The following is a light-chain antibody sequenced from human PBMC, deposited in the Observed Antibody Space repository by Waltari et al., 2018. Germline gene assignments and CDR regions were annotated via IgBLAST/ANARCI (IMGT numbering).Light chain of an antibody. CDR1: SSNIGSHT. Sequence: QSVLTQAPSASGTPGQRITLSCSGSSSNIGSHTVNWYQQIPGTAPKLVIHVNDQRPSGVPDRFSGSKSGTSASLAISGLQSDDEAFYHCATWDDSVDGWVFGGGTRLTVL. J-gene: IGLJ3*02. CDR2: VND. V-gene: IGLV1-44*01. CDR3: ATWDDSVDGWV.